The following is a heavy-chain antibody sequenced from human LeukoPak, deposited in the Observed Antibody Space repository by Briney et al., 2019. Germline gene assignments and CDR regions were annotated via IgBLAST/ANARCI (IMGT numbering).Heavy chain of an antibody. V-gene: IGHV3-15*01. CDR2: IKSKTDDGTR. J-gene: IGHJ4*02. CDR1: GFTFSNAW. Sequence: GGSLRLSCVASGFTFSNAWMSWVRQAPGKGLEWVGRIKSKTDDGTRDYAAPVKGRFTISRDDSKNTLYLQLNSLKTEDTAVYYFMRCRGYYFDYWGQGALVTVSS. D-gene: IGHD3-10*01. CDR3: MRCRGYYFDY.